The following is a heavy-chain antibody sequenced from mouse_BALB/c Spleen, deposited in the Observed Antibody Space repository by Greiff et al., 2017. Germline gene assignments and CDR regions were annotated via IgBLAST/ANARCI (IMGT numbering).Heavy chain of an antibody. CDR2: ISYSGST. Sequence: EVKLVESGPGLVKPSQSLSLTCTVTGYSITSDYAWNWIRQFPGNQLDWMGYISYSGSTSYNPSLKSRISITRDTSKNQFFLQLNSVTTEDTATYYCARGDYFDYWGQGTTLTVSS. CDR3: ARGDYFDY. CDR1: GYSITSDYA. J-gene: IGHJ2*01. V-gene: IGHV3-2*02.